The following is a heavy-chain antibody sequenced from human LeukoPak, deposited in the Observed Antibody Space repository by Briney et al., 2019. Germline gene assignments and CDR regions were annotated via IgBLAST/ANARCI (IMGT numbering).Heavy chain of an antibody. CDR1: GFTFRSYW. Sequence: PGGSLRLSCAASGFTFRSYWMHWVRQVPGKGLVWVSRINPGGSSTAYADSVKGRFTISRDNAKNTLYLQMDSLRAEDTAIYYCARSNQADDYWGQGTLVTVSS. CDR3: ARSNQADDY. D-gene: IGHD1-14*01. V-gene: IGHV3-74*01. J-gene: IGHJ4*02. CDR2: INPGGSST.